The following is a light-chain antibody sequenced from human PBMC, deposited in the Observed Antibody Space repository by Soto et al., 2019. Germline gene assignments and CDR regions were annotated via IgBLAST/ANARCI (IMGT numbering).Light chain of an antibody. Sequence: EIVMTQSPATLSVSPGARATLSCRASQSVSSNLAWYQQKPGQAPRLLIYSASTRATGIPARFSGSGSGTEFSLTISSLQSEDFAVYYCQQYHNWLPYTFGQGTKLEIK. CDR1: QSVSSN. J-gene: IGKJ2*01. V-gene: IGKV3-15*01. CDR2: SAS. CDR3: QQYHNWLPYT.